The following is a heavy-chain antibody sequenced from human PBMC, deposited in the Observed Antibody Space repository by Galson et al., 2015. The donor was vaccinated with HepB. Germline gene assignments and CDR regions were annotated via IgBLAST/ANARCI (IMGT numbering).Heavy chain of an antibody. CDR3: ARGSWGDGDEGFHFDD. Sequence: ETLSLTCTVSGAPMTSNDYYWGWIRQPPGKGLXWVGNIYYDXTVRHNPVPAGRVTISVDTSKRQVSLRLTAVTPTDTAVYSCARGSWGDGDEGFHFDDWGQGTXVTVSS. J-gene: IGHJ4*02. CDR2: IYYDXTV. D-gene: IGHD4-17*01. V-gene: IGHV4-39*07. CDR1: GAPMTSNDYY.